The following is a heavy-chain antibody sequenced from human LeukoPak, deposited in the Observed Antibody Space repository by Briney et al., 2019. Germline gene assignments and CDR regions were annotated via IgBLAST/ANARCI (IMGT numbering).Heavy chain of an antibody. Sequence: ASVKVSCKASGYTFSGYYIHWVRQAPGQGLEWLGWINPNSGGTKYAQKFQGRVTMTRDTSISTAYMELSRLRSDDTAVYYCARGTADYYDSSGYYLRDYYGMDVWGQGTTVTVSS. V-gene: IGHV1-2*02. CDR1: GYTFSGYY. D-gene: IGHD3-22*01. J-gene: IGHJ6*02. CDR2: INPNSGGT. CDR3: ARGTADYYDSSGYYLRDYYGMDV.